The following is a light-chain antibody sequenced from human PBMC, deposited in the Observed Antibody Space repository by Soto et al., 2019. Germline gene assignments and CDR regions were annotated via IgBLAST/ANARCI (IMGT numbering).Light chain of an antibody. CDR3: QQRSNWPLT. V-gene: IGKV3-11*01. CDR2: DAS. J-gene: IGKJ5*01. CDR1: QSVSSY. Sequence: EIELTQSPSTLALSPGEKATPSRRASQSVSSYLAWYQQKPGQAPRLLIYDASNRATGIPARFSGSGSGTDFTLTISSLEPEDFAVYYCQQRSNWPLTFGQGTRLEIK.